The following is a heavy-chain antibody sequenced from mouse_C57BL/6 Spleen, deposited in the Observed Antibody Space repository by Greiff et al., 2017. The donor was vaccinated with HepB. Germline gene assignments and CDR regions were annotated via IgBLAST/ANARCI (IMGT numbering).Heavy chain of an antibody. CDR2: IYPGDGDT. D-gene: IGHD2-1*01. J-gene: IGHJ4*01. CDR3: ARTYGNFYAMDY. V-gene: IGHV1-82*01. Sequence: VKVVESGPELVKPGASVKISCKASGYAFSSSWMNWVKQRPGKGLEWIGRIYPGDGDTNYNGKFKGKATLTADKSSSTAYMQLSSLTSEDSAVYFCARTYGNFYAMDYGGQGTSVTVSS. CDR1: GYAFSSSW.